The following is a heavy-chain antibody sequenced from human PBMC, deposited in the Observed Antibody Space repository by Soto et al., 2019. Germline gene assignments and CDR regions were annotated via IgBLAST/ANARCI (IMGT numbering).Heavy chain of an antibody. CDR1: GGSISSSGYY. CDR3: ASHPWLGATYFDY. CDR2: IYYSGST. D-gene: IGHD1-26*01. V-gene: IGHV4-39*01. Sequence: APETWSVTCTVSGGSISSSGYYWGWIRQAPGKGLEWIGSIYYSGSTYYNPSLKSRVTISLDTSKNQFSPKLSSVTAADTAVYYCASHPWLGATYFDYWGQGTLVTVS. J-gene: IGHJ4*02.